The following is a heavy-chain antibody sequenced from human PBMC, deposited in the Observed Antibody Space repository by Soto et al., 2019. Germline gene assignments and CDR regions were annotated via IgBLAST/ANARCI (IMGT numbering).Heavy chain of an antibody. Sequence: SETLSLTCTVSGGSMFSYYWSWIRQPAGKGLEWIARIYGSGVTNYNPSLKSRVTMSLDTSKNKFSLRLTSVTAADTAVYYCAREGASSYASRHFDNWGPGTLITVS. D-gene: IGHD3-16*01. CDR3: AREGASSYASRHFDN. J-gene: IGHJ4*02. V-gene: IGHV4-4*07. CDR2: IYGSGVT. CDR1: GGSMFSYY.